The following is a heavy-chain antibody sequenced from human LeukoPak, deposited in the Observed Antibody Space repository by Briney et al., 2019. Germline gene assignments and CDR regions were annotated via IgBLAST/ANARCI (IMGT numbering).Heavy chain of an antibody. CDR1: GGTFSSYT. V-gene: IGHV1-69*16. Sequence: SVKVSCKASGGTFSSYTISWVRQAPGQGLEWMGRIIPILGIANYAQKFQGRVTITTDESTSTAYMELSSLRSEDTAVYYCARARDGYTLEYYFDYWGQGTLVTVSS. CDR2: IIPILGIA. J-gene: IGHJ4*02. CDR3: ARARDGYTLEYYFDY. D-gene: IGHD5-24*01.